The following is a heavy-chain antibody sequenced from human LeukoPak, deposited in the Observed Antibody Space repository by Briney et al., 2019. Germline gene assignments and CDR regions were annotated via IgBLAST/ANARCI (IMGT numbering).Heavy chain of an antibody. Sequence: PSGTLSLTCAVYGGSFSGHYWSWIRQPPGKGLEWIGEINHSGSTNYNPSLKSRVTISVDTSKNQFSLKLSSVTAADTAVYYCARAPHYDFWSSYPTKLRANWFDPWGQGTLVTVSS. CDR2: INHSGST. V-gene: IGHV4-34*01. CDR1: GGSFSGHY. CDR3: ARAPHYDFWSSYPTKLRANWFDP. J-gene: IGHJ5*02. D-gene: IGHD3-3*01.